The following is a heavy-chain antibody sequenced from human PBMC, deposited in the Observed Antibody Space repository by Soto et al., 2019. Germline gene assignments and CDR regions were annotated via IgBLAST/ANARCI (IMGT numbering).Heavy chain of an antibody. CDR2: IYSGGST. V-gene: IGHV3-53*01. D-gene: IGHD3-22*01. Sequence: GGSLRLSCAASGFTVSSNYMSWVRQAPGKGLEWVSVIYSGGSTYYADSVKGRFTISRDNSKNTLYLQMNSLRAEDTAVYYCASDYYDSSGYYVDYWGQGTLVPVSS. CDR3: ASDYYDSSGYYVDY. J-gene: IGHJ4*02. CDR1: GFTVSSNY.